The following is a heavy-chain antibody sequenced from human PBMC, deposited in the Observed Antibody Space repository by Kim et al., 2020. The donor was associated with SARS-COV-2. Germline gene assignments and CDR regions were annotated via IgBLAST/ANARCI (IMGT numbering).Heavy chain of an antibody. J-gene: IGHJ2*01. V-gene: IGHV4-34*01. CDR1: GGSFSDYY. Sequence: SETLSLTCTIYGGSFSDYYWSWIRQPPGRGLEWIGDINHSGSPNYNPSLKSRVTISVDTSKNQFSLKLSYVTAADTAVYYCARNFDLWGRGTLVTVSS. CDR2: INHSGSP. CDR3: ARNFDL.